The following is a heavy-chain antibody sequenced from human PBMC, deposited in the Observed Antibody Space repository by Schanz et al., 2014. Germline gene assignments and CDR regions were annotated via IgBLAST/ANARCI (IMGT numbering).Heavy chain of an antibody. CDR3: ARHVLPYDAFDI. CDR2: IYHSGNT. V-gene: IGHV4-4*02. D-gene: IGHD3-10*02. J-gene: IGHJ3*02. Sequence: QVQLQESGPGLVKPSGTLSLTCGVSGASMATTHWWSWVRQPPGKGLEWIGEIYHSGNTNYNPSVRSRVTISIDKSKKQFSLKLNSVTAADTAVYYCARHVLPYDAFDIWGQGTVVTVSS. CDR1: GASMATTHW.